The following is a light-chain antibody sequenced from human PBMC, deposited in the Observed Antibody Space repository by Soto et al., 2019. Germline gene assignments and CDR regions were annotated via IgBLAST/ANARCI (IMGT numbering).Light chain of an antibody. Sequence: EIVLTQSPGTLSLSPGERATLSCRASQSVSSSYLAWYQQKPGQAPSLLIYDASRRATGVPDRFSGSGSGTDFTLTISRLEPEDFAIYYCQQYDSSPCTFGQGTRLEIK. CDR2: DAS. CDR3: QQYDSSPCT. J-gene: IGKJ2*02. CDR1: QSVSSSY. V-gene: IGKV3-20*01.